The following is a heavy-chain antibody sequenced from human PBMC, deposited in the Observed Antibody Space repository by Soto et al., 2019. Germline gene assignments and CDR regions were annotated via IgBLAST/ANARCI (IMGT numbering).Heavy chain of an antibody. V-gene: IGHV1-69*01. CDR1: GDTFKNCV. CDR2: IIPLFGTT. CDR3: AAELGFGKASGV. Sequence: QVQVVQSGVEVRRPGSSVKVSCKASGDTFKNCVISWVRQAPGQGLEWMGGIIPLFGTTDFAQRFQGRLTITTDESTTTAYMELSRLRTEDTATYYSAAELGFGKASGVWGQGTTVSVSS. J-gene: IGHJ6*01. D-gene: IGHD7-27*01.